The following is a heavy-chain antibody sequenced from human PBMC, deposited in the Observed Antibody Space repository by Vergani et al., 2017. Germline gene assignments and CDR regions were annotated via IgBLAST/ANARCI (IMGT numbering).Heavy chain of an antibody. CDR1: VGTFSSYT. V-gene: IGHV3-21*01. CDR3: ARDDSPLVDY. CDR2: ISSSSSYI. D-gene: IGHD5-18*01. J-gene: IGHJ4*02. Sequence: VQLVQSGAEVKKPGSSVKVSCKASVGTFSSYTISWVRQAPGTGLEWVSSISSSSSYIYYADSVKGRFTISRDNAKNSLYLQMNSLRAEDTAVYYCARDDSPLVDYWGQGTLVTVSS.